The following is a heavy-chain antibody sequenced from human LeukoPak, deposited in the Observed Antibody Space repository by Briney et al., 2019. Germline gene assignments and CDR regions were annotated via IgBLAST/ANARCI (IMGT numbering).Heavy chain of an antibody. CDR1: GGSISSGGYY. V-gene: IGHV4-31*03. CDR2: IYYSGST. J-gene: IGHJ5*02. CDR3: ARGCPYGSGSYYFDP. D-gene: IGHD3-10*01. Sequence: PSGTLSLTCTVSGGSISSGGYYWSWIRQHPGKGLEWIGYIYYSGSTYYNPSLKSRVTISVDTSKNQFSLKLRSVTAADTAVYYCARGCPYGSGSYYFDPWGQGTLVTVSS.